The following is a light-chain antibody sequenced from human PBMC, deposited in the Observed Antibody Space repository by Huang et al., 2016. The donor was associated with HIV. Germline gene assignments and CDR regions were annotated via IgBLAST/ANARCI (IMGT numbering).Light chain of an antibody. CDR2: AAS. CDR3: QHYNTWPPYT. V-gene: IGKV3-15*01. Sequence: ETVMTQSPATLSVSPGERATLSCRASQNINGNLAWYQQIPGQPPRLLIDAASTRDTGVPARFSGSGSGTEFTLTINNLQSEDFVVYYCQHYNTWPPYTFGQGTKLEIK. CDR1: QNINGN. J-gene: IGKJ2*01.